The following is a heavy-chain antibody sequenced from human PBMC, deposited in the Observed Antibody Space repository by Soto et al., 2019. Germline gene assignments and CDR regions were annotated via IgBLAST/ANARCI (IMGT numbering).Heavy chain of an antibody. CDR2: IIPIFGTA. CDR3: ARAPSSLRYFDWYRHYYYGMDV. V-gene: IGHV1-69*13. Sequence: SVKVSCKASGGTFSSYAISWVRQAPGQGLEWMGGIIPIFGTANYAQKFQGRVTITADESTSTAYMELSSLRSEDTAVYYCARAPSSLRYFDWYRHYYYGMDVWGQGTTVTV. CDR1: GGTFSSYA. J-gene: IGHJ6*02. D-gene: IGHD3-9*01.